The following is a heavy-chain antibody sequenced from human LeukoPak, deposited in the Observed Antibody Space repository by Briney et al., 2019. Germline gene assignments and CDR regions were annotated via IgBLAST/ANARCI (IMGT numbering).Heavy chain of an antibody. J-gene: IGHJ5*02. D-gene: IGHD2-8*01. V-gene: IGHV4-39*01. CDR3: AGQRRVTGPNWFGP. Sequence: SETLSLTCTVSGGSISSSSFYWDWIRQPPGKGLEWIAAIYYSGSTYYNPSLKSRVTISVDTSMNQFSLKLNSVTAADTAVYYCAGQRRVTGPNWFGPWGQGTLVTVSS. CDR2: IYYSGST. CDR1: GGSISSSSFY.